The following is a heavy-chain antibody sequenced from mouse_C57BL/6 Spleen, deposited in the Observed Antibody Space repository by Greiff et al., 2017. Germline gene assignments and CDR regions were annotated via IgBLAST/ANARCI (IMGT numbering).Heavy chain of an antibody. Sequence: QVQLKQSGAELVKPGASVKISCKASGYAFSSYWMNWVKQRPGKGLEWIGQIYPGDGDTNYNGKFKGKATLTADKSSSTAYMQLSSLTSEDSAVYFCAASIYYDYPYYAMDYWGKGTSVTVSS. D-gene: IGHD2-4*01. V-gene: IGHV1-80*01. CDR1: GYAFSSYW. CDR2: IYPGDGDT. J-gene: IGHJ4*01. CDR3: AASIYYDYPYYAMDY.